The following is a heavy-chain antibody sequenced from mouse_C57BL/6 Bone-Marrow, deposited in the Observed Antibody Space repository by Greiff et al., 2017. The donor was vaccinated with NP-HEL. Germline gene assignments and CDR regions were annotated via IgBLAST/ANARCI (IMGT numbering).Heavy chain of an antibody. Sequence: QVQLQQPGAELVKPGASVKLSCKASGYTFTSYWMHWVKQRPGQGLEWIGMIHPNSGSTNYNEKFKSKATLTVDKSSSTAYMLLSSLTSEDSAVYYCARGWGYYWFAYWGQGTLVTVSA. CDR2: IHPNSGST. D-gene: IGHD2-3*01. CDR3: ARGWGYYWFAY. J-gene: IGHJ3*01. CDR1: GYTFTSYW. V-gene: IGHV1-64*01.